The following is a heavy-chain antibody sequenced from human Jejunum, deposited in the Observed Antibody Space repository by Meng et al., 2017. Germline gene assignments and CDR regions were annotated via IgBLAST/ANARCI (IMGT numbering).Heavy chain of an antibody. CDR2: TRRKANSYTT. CDR3: ARDISSSQTTY. D-gene: IGHD6-13*01. J-gene: IGHJ4*02. V-gene: IGHV3-72*01. Sequence: GESLKISCAVSGFTFSDHHMDWVRQAPGQGLEWVGRTRRKANSYTTDYAASVRGRFTISRDDSKNSLYLQMNSLKTEDTAVYYCARDISSSQTTYWGLGTLVTGSS. CDR1: GFTFSDHH.